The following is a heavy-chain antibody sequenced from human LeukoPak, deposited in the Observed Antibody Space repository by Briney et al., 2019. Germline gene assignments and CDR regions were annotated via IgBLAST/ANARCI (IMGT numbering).Heavy chain of an antibody. CDR1: GGSISSYY. CDR3: ARSFDSSGYLH. V-gene: IGHV4-59*12. Sequence: PSETLSLTCTVSGGSISSYYWSWIRQPPGKGLEWIGYIYYSGSTNYNPSLKSRVTISVDTSKNQFSLKLSSVTAADTAVYYCARSFDSSGYLHWGQGTLVTVSS. J-gene: IGHJ4*02. CDR2: IYYSGST. D-gene: IGHD3-22*01.